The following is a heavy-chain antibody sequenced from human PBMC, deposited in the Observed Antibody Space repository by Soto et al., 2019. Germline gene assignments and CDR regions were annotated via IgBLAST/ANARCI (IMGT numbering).Heavy chain of an antibody. Sequence: ASVKVSCKASGYTLTGYYMHWVRQAPGQGLEWMGWINPNSGGTNYAQKFQGRVTMTRDTSISTAYMELSRLSSDDTAVYYCAREIAVAGTVWFDPWGHGTLVTVSS. CDR3: AREIAVAGTVWFDP. D-gene: IGHD6-19*01. CDR2: INPNSGGT. J-gene: IGHJ5*02. V-gene: IGHV1-2*02. CDR1: GYTLTGYY.